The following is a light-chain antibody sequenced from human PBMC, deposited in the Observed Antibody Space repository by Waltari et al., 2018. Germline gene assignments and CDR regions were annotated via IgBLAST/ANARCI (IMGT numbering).Light chain of an antibody. CDR1: SSNVGGYNY. J-gene: IGLJ1*01. Sequence: QSALTQPRSVSGSPGQSVTIPCTGTSSNVGGYNYVFWYQHRPGKAPKLMIYNVNNRPSGVPDRFSGSKSANTASLTISGLQAEDEADYYCCSYAGGNTYVFGTGTKVTVL. V-gene: IGLV2-11*01. CDR2: NVN. CDR3: CSYAGGNTYV.